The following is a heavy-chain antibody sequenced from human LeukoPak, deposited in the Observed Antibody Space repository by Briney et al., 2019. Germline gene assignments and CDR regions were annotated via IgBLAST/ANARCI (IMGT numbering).Heavy chain of an antibody. V-gene: IGHV1-3*01. J-gene: IGHJ4*02. D-gene: IGHD3-10*01. CDR1: GYSFTSYW. CDR2: INAGNGNT. Sequence: GESLKISCKGSGYSFTSYWIGWVRQMPGKGLEWMGWINAGNGNTKYSQKFQGRVTITRDTSASTAYMELSSLRSEDTAVYYCASGDLSGEDYFDYWGQGTLVTVSS. CDR3: ASGDLSGEDYFDY.